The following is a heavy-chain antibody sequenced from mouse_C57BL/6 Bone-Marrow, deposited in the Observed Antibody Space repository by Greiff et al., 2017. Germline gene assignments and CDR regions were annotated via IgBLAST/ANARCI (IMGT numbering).Heavy chain of an antibody. J-gene: IGHJ4*01. CDR1: GYTFTSYW. CDR3: AIGAYYSNYLYAMDY. V-gene: IGHV1-74*01. Sequence: QVQLKEPGAELVQPGASVKVSCKASGYTFTSYWMHWVKQRPGQGLEWIGRIHPSVSDTNYNHKFKGKATLTVAKSSCTAYMQRSSLTSEDSAVYYCAIGAYYSNYLYAMDYWGQGTSVTVSS. CDR2: IHPSVSDT. D-gene: IGHD2-5*01.